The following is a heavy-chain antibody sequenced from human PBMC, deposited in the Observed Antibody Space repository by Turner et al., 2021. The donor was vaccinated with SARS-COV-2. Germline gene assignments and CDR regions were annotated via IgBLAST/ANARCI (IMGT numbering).Heavy chain of an antibody. J-gene: IGHJ6*02. CDR2: LYTSGRT. CDR1: GGSISSYS. D-gene: IGHD6-13*01. Sequence: QVQLQESGPGLVKPSETLSLTCTVSGGSISSYSWSWFRQPAGKGLEWIGRLYTSGRTHYHPSLKSRVTMSVDTSKTQFSLKLSSVTAADTAVYYCARESWGAAAGQAGGGDYYGMDVWGQGTTVTVSS. CDR3: ARESWGAAAGQAGGGDYYGMDV. V-gene: IGHV4-4*07.